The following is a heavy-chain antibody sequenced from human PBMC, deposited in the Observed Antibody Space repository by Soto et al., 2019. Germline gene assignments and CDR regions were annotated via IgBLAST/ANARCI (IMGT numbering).Heavy chain of an antibody. CDR2: ISAYNGTT. Sequence: QVQLVQSGAEVKKPGASVKVSCKASGYTFTNYGISWVRQAPGQGLEWMGWISAYNGTTNYAQNLQGRVTMTTDTSTSTAYLELRSLRSDDTAVYYCARDVGYCSSHCCYSEVSHDWSQGTLVTVSS. CDR3: ARDVGYCSSHCCYSEVSHD. J-gene: IGHJ4*02. D-gene: IGHD2-2*01. V-gene: IGHV1-18*01. CDR1: GYTFTNYG.